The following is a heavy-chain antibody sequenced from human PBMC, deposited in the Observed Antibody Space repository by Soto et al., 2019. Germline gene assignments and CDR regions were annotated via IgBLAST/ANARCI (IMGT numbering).Heavy chain of an antibody. CDR3: ATGGHNDGYNFYPGMDV. CDR2: VIPLFDTA. V-gene: IGHV1-69*01. J-gene: IGHJ6*02. D-gene: IGHD3-22*01. CDR1: GGIFTNNA. Sequence: QVQVVQSGAEVKKPGSSVKVSCKVSGGIFTNNAISWVRQAPGQGLEWLGGVIPLFDTAYYAQIFRGRLRISADGAPTTAYMELSGLTSADTAVYFCATGGHNDGYNFYPGMDVWGQGTTVTLS.